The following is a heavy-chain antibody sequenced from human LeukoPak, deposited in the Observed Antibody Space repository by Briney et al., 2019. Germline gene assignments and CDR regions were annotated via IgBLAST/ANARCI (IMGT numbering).Heavy chain of an antibody. D-gene: IGHD5-18*01. CDR1: GGSISSYY. J-gene: IGHJ6*02. V-gene: IGHV4-59*12. CDR2: IYYSGST. CDR3: AREIPGYSYGRSYGMDV. Sequence: PSETLSLTCTVSGGSISSYYWSWIRQPPGKGLEWIGYIYYSGSTNYNPSLESRVTISVDTSKNQFSLKLSSVTAADTAVYYCAREIPGYSYGRSYGMDVWGQGTTVTVSS.